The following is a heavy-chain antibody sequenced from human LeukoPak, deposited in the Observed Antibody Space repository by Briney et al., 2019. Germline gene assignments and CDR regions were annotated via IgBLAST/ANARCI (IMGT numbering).Heavy chain of an antibody. CDR1: GYIFTNYY. Sequence: GASVKVSCKASGYIFTNYYMHWVRQAPGQGLEWMGIINLSAGSTSYAQKFQSRLTLTRDTSTSTLYMELSSLIPDDTAVYYCARAYGSGLAFDIWGQGTMVTVSS. CDR3: ARAYGSGLAFDI. J-gene: IGHJ3*02. D-gene: IGHD3-10*01. CDR2: INLSAGST. V-gene: IGHV1-46*01.